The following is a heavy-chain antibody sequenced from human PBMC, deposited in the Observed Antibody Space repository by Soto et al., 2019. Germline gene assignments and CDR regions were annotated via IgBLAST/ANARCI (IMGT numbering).Heavy chain of an antibody. J-gene: IGHJ6*02. CDR3: ARDARDYYYYYGMDV. CDR2: IYYSGST. CDR1: GGSVSSGSYY. V-gene: IGHV4-61*01. Sequence: SETLSLTCTVSGGSVSSGSYYWSWIRQPPGKGLEWIGYIYYSGSTNYNPSLKSRVTISVDTSKNQFSLKLSSVTAADTAVYYCARDARDYYYYYGMDVWGQGTTVTAP.